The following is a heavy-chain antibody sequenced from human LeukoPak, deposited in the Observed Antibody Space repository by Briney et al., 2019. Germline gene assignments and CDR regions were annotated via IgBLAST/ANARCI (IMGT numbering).Heavy chain of an antibody. CDR1: GFIFSSYS. CDR2: ISSGSGTI. J-gene: IGHJ4*02. V-gene: IGHV3-48*01. D-gene: IGHD3-22*01. Sequence: GGSLRLSCVGSGFIFSSYSMNWVRQAPGKGLEWISYISSGSGTIYYADSVKGRFTISRDNAKNSLYLQMNSLRAEDAAVYYCVRDFHVRLYDTGGYSYWGQGTLVTVSS. CDR3: VRDFHVRLYDTGGYSY.